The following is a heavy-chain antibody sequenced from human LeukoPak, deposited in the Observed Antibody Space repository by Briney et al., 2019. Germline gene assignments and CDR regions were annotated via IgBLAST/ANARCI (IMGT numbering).Heavy chain of an antibody. CDR1: VYTFTSYG. Sequence: ASVKVSCKASVYTFTSYGISWVRQAPGQGLEWMGWISAYNGNTNYARKLQGRVTMTTDTSTSTAYMELRNLRSDDTAVYYCARDRDYGGTRIDDYWGQGTLVTVSS. D-gene: IGHD4-23*01. CDR2: ISAYNGNT. CDR3: ARDRDYGGTRIDDY. V-gene: IGHV1-18*01. J-gene: IGHJ4*02.